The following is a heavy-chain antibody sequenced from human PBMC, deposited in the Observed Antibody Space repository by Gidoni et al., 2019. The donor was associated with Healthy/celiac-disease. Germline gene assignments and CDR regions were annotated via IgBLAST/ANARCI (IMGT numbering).Heavy chain of an antibody. CDR2: VSGSGGST. V-gene: IGHV3-23*01. Sequence: EVQLLESGGGLVQPGGSLRLSCAASGFPFSSYAMSWVRKAPGKGLEWGSAVSGSGGSTYSADSVKCRFTISRDNSKNTLYLPMNSLSAADTAVYYCAKGGISARPLDYWGQGPLVTVSS. CDR1: GFPFSSYA. D-gene: IGHD6-6*01. J-gene: IGHJ4*02. CDR3: AKGGISARPLDY.